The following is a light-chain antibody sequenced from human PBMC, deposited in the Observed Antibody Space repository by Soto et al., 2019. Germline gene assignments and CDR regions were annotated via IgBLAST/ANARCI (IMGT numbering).Light chain of an antibody. Sequence: QSALTQPPSASGSPGQSVTISCTGTSSDVGLYDYVSWYQHHPGKAPKLMIYDNYKRPPGIPDRFSGSKSGTSATLGITGLQTGDEADYYCATWDSSLSAVVVGGGTQLTVL. J-gene: IGLJ2*01. V-gene: IGLV1-51*01. CDR2: DNY. CDR3: ATWDSSLSAVV. CDR1: SSDVGLYDY.